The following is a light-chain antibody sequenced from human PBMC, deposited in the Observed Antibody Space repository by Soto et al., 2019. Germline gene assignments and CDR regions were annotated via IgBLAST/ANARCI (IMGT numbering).Light chain of an antibody. CDR1: QSISNW. Sequence: DIQMTQSPSTLSASVGDIVTITCRASQSISNWLAWYQQKPGKAPKLLSYKASSLESGVPSRFSGSGSGTEFTLSISSLQPDDFATYYCQQYDSYPRTFGQGTKVEIK. CDR2: KAS. J-gene: IGKJ1*01. V-gene: IGKV1-5*03. CDR3: QQYDSYPRT.